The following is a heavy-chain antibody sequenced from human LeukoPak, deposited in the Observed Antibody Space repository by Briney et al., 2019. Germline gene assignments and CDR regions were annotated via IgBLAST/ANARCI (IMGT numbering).Heavy chain of an antibody. Sequence: PGGSLRLSCAASGFTVSSNYMSWVRQAPGKGLEWVSVIYSGGSTYYADSVKGRFTISRDNSKNTLYLQMNSLRAEDTAVYYCARDLGSTSCYYGSECYYYYYMDVWGKGTTVTVSS. CDR1: GFTVSSNY. J-gene: IGHJ6*03. CDR2: IYSGGST. CDR3: ARDLGSTSCYYGSECYYYYYMDV. D-gene: IGHD2-2*01. V-gene: IGHV3-66*01.